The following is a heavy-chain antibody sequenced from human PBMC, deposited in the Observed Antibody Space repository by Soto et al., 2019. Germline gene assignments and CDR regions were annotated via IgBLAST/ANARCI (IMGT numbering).Heavy chain of an antibody. J-gene: IGHJ3*02. D-gene: IGHD4-17*01. V-gene: IGHV3-73*01. Sequence: SGGSLRLSCAASGFTFSGSAMHWVRQASGKGLEWVGRIRSKANSYATAYAASVKGRFTISRDDSKNTAYLQMNSLKTEDTAVYYCTRQADYGDYTDAFDIWGQGTMVTVSS. CDR1: GFTFSGSA. CDR2: IRSKANSYAT. CDR3: TRQADYGDYTDAFDI.